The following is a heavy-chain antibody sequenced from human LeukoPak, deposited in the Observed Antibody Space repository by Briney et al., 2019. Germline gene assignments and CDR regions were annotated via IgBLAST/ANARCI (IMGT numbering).Heavy chain of an antibody. CDR3: AQGTHRRVTPLDY. V-gene: IGHV3-23*01. D-gene: IGHD2-21*02. J-gene: IGHJ4*02. Sequence: GGSLRLSCAASGFTFSSYAMSWVRQAPGKGLEWVSAISGSGGSTYYADSVKGRFTISRDNSKNTLYLQMNSLRAEDTAVYYCAQGTHRRVTPLDYWGQGTLVTVSS. CDR2: ISGSGGST. CDR1: GFTFSSYA.